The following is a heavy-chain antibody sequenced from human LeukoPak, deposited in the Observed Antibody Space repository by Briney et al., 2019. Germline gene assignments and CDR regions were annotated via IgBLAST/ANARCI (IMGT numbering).Heavy chain of an antibody. Sequence: GGSLRLSCAASGFSLRDSHMHWVRQAPGKGLEWVGHIRSRRDNYATAYGVSVQGRFTISRDDSNNMAYLQMNSLTADDTAVYYCSRQTVSCHDFWGQGTLVTVSS. J-gene: IGHJ4*02. D-gene: IGHD2-2*01. V-gene: IGHV3-73*01. CDR2: IRSRRDNYAT. CDR1: GFSLRDSH. CDR3: SRQTVSCHDF.